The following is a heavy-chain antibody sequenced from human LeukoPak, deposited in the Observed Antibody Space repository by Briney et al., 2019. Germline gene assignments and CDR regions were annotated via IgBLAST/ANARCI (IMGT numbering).Heavy chain of an antibody. Sequence: GASVTVSCKASGYTFISHNMHWVRQAPRHGLEWMGMINPSGGSTTYAQKFQGRVTMTRDTSTSTVYMELSSLRSEDTAVYFCARDLRRHVYNRDWYFGLWGRGTLVTVFS. CDR3: ARDLRRHVYNRDWYFGL. J-gene: IGHJ2*01. CDR2: INPSGGST. D-gene: IGHD5-24*01. CDR1: GYTFISHN. V-gene: IGHV1-46*01.